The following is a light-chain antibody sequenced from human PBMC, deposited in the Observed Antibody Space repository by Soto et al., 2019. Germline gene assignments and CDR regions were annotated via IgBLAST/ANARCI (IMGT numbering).Light chain of an antibody. CDR2: DAS. CDR1: QSISSW. V-gene: IGKV1-5*01. J-gene: IGKJ2*01. CDR3: QQYNSYSYT. Sequence: DIQMTQSPSTLSASVGDRVTITCRASQSISSWLAWYQQKPGKAPKLLIYDASSLESGVQSRFRGSGSGTEFTLTISSLQPDDFETYYCQQYNSYSYTFGQGTKLEIK.